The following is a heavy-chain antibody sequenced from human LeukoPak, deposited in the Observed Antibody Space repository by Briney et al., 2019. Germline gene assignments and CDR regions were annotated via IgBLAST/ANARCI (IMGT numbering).Heavy chain of an antibody. V-gene: IGHV3-33*01. J-gene: IGHJ5*02. CDR3: ARDPLPLGYCSGGSCYRWSDP. Sequence: GGSLRLSCAASGFTFSSYGMHWVRQAPGKGLEWVAVIWYDGSNKYYADSVKGRFTISRDNAKNSLPLQMNSLRAEDTAVYYCARDPLPLGYCSGGSCYRWSDPWGQGTLVTVSS. D-gene: IGHD2-15*01. CDR2: IWYDGSNK. CDR1: GFTFSSYG.